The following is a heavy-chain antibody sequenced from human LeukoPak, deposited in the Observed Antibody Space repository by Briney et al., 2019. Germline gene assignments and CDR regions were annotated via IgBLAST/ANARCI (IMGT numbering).Heavy chain of an antibody. D-gene: IGHD2-2*01. CDR2: ISAYNGNT. Sequence: VASVKVSCKASGYTFTSYGISWVRQAPGQGHEWMGLISAYNGNTNYAQKLQGRVTMTTDTSTSTAYMELRSLRSHDTAVYYCARERASVYCSSTSCPPDAFHSWGQATIVSVSS. J-gene: IGHJ3*02. CDR3: ARERASVYCSSTSCPPDAFHS. CDR1: GYTFTSYG. V-gene: IGHV1-18*01.